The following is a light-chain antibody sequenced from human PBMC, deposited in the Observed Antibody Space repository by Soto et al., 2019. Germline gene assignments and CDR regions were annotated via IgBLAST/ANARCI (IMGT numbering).Light chain of an antibody. CDR3: QQYDNLPA. J-gene: IGKJ4*01. Sequence: DIQMTQSPSSLSASAGDRVTITCQASQDISNYLNWYQQKPGKAPKLLIYDASNLETGVPSRFSGSGSGTDFTFTISSLQPEDIATYYCQQYDNLPAFGGGTKVEIK. V-gene: IGKV1-33*01. CDR1: QDISNY. CDR2: DAS.